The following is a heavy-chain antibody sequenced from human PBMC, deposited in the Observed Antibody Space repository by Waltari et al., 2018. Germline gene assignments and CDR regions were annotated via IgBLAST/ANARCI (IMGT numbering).Heavy chain of an antibody. CDR2: IYPGDSDT. CDR1: GYSFTSYW. V-gene: IGHV5-51*01. J-gene: IGHJ3*02. Sequence: EVQLVQSGAEVKKPGESLKISCKGSGYSFTSYWLGWVRQMPGKGLEWMGIIYPGDSDTRYSPSVQGQVTISADKSISTAYLQWSSLKASDTAMYYCARLRGRYCSSTSCYVPLGAFDIWGQGTMVTVSS. D-gene: IGHD2-2*01. CDR3: ARLRGRYCSSTSCYVPLGAFDI.